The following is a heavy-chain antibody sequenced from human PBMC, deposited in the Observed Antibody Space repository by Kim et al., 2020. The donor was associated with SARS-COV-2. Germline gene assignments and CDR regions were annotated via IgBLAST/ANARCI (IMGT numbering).Heavy chain of an antibody. J-gene: IGHJ4*02. CDR1: GFTVSSNH. D-gene: IGHD3-22*01. Sequence: GGSLRLSCATSGFTVSSNHMSWVRQAPGKGLEWVSVIYSDGSTYYADSMKGRFTVSRDNSKNTLYLQMSSLRAEDTAVYYCARTRYDTSGLHFDYWGQGTLVTVSS. V-gene: IGHV3-53*01. CDR3: ARTRYDTSGLHFDY. CDR2: IYSDGST.